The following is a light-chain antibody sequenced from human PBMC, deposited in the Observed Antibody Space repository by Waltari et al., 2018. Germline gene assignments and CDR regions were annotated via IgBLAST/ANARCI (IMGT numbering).Light chain of an antibody. CDR3: CSYAGSSTLI. J-gene: IGLJ2*01. CDR1: SSDVGSYSL. V-gene: IGLV2-23*01. Sequence: QSALTQPAAGSGYPGQSITLSCTGTSSDVGSYSLVPWYLQYPGKVPKLIVYDANQRPSGVSSRFSGSKSGNTASLTISGLQAEDEADYYCCSYAGSSTLIFGGGTKVTVL. CDR2: DAN.